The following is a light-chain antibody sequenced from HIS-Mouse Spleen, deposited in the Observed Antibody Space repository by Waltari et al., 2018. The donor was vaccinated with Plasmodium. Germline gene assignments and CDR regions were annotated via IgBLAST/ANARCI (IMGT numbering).Light chain of an antibody. CDR1: SSVVGSYNL. Sequence: QSALTQPASVSGSPGQSITIPCTGTSSVVGSYNLVSWYQQHPGKAPKLMIYEGSKRPSGVSNRFSGSKSGNTASLTISGLQAEDEADYYCCSYAGSSTFVVFGGGTKLTVL. J-gene: IGLJ2*01. CDR3: CSYAGSSTFVV. V-gene: IGLV2-23*03. CDR2: EGS.